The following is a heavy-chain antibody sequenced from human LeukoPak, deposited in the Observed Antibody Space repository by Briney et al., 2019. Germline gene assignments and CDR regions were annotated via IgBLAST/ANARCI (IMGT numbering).Heavy chain of an antibody. CDR2: INPNSGGT. D-gene: IGHD2-2*01. J-gene: IGHJ6*02. Sequence: GASVKVSCKASGYTSTGYYMHWVRQAPGQGLEWMGWINPNSGGTNYAQKFQGRVTMTRDTSISTAYMELSRLRSDDTAVYYCARDRGYCSSTSCYQDYYYYGMDVWGQGTTVTVSS. CDR1: GYTSTGYY. CDR3: ARDRGYCSSTSCYQDYYYYGMDV. V-gene: IGHV1-2*02.